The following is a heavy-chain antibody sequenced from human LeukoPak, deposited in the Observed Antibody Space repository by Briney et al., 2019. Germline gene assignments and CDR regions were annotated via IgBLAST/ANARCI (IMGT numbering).Heavy chain of an antibody. D-gene: IGHD6-13*01. V-gene: IGHV4-59*01. CDR1: GGSISSYY. J-gene: IGHJ4*02. Sequence: PSETLSLTCTVSGGSISSYYWSWLRQPPGKGLEWIGYIYYSGSTNYNPSLKSRVTISVDTSKNQFSLKLSSVTAADTAVYYCAIKYSSSWYNYWGQGTLVTVSS. CDR2: IYYSGST. CDR3: AIKYSSSWYNY.